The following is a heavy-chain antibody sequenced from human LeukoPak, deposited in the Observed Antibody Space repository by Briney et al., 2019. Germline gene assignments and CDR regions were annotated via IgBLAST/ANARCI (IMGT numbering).Heavy chain of an antibody. Sequence: PGGSLRLSCAASGFTVSSNCMTWVRQAPGMGLEWVSVLCSGGSTYYADSVKGRFTISTDNSKNTLYLQMNSLRAEDTAVYYCARKVGYGYALDYWGQGTLVNVSS. V-gene: IGHV3-53*01. J-gene: IGHJ4*02. CDR2: LCSGGST. CDR3: ARKVGYGYALDY. D-gene: IGHD5-18*01. CDR1: GFTVSSNC.